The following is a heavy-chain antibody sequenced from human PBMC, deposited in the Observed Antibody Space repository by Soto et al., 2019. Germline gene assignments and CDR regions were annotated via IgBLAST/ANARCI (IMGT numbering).Heavy chain of an antibody. CDR3: ARHSYYYDSSGYLWYFDY. V-gene: IGHV4-39*01. Sequence: SETLSLTCTVSGGSISSSSYYWGWIRHPPGKGLEWIGSIYYSGSTYYDPSLKSRVTISVDTSKNQFSLKLSSVTAADTAVYYCARHSYYYDSSGYLWYFDYWGQGTLVTVSS. D-gene: IGHD3-22*01. CDR1: GGSISSSSYY. CDR2: IYYSGST. J-gene: IGHJ4*02.